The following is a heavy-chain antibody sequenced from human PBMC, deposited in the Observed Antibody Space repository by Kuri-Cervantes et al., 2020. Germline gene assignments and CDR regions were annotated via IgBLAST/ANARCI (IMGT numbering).Heavy chain of an antibody. CDR2: ISGSGGST. J-gene: IGHJ5*02. D-gene: IGHD6-13*01. Sequence: GESLKISCAASGFTFSSYAMSWVRQAPGKGLEWVSAISGSGGSTYHADSVKGRFTISRDNSKNTLYLQMNSLRTEDTALYYCAKSVLWDGSSWSHNWFDPWGQGTLVTVSS. V-gene: IGHV3-23*01. CDR3: AKSVLWDGSSWSHNWFDP. CDR1: GFTFSSYA.